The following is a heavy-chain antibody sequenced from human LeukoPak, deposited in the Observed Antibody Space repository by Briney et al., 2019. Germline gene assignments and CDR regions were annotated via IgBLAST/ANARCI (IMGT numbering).Heavy chain of an antibody. J-gene: IGHJ4*02. Sequence: LSLTCAVYGGSFSGYYWSWIRQAPGKGLEWVSYISSTGSTVYYADSVKGRFTISRDNAKSSLYLQMNSLRAEDTAVYYCARGRSGSFFDSWGQGTLVTVSS. CDR2: ISSTGSTV. CDR1: GGSFSGYY. D-gene: IGHD1-26*01. V-gene: IGHV3-11*01. CDR3: ARGRSGSFFDS.